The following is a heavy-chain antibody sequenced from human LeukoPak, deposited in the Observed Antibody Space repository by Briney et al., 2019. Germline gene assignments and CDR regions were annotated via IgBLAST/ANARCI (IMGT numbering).Heavy chain of an antibody. D-gene: IGHD3-3*01. V-gene: IGHV4-38-2*01. CDR1: GYSTSSGYY. Sequence: SETLSLTCAVAGYSTSSGYYWGWIRRPPGQGLEWIGSIYHSGSTYYNPSLKRRVTISVDTSKNQFSLKLSSVSAADTAVYYCARHLYDFWSGYLNWFDPWGQGTLVTVSS. CDR2: IYHSGST. J-gene: IGHJ5*02. CDR3: ARHLYDFWSGYLNWFDP.